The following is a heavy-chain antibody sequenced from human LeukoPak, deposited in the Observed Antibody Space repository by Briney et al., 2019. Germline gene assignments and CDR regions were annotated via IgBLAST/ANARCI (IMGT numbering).Heavy chain of an antibody. Sequence: GGSLRLPCAASGFTFSSYAMSWVRQAPGKGLEWVSAISGSGGSTYYADSVKDRFTISRDNSKNTLYLQMNSLRADDTAVYYCAKNGGGSYGTGHFDCWGQGTLVTVSS. J-gene: IGHJ4*02. CDR2: ISGSGGST. D-gene: IGHD3-16*01. V-gene: IGHV3-23*01. CDR3: AKNGGGSYGTGHFDC. CDR1: GFTFSSYA.